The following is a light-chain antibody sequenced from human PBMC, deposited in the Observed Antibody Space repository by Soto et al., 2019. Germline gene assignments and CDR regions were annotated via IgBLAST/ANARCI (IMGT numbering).Light chain of an antibody. Sequence: EIVLTQSPATLSLSPGERATLSCRASQSVGSSLAWYQQKPGQAPRLLIYDASNRGTGIPARFSGSGSGTDFTLTIGSLEPDDFAVYYCQQRSNWQYTFGQGTRLDIK. J-gene: IGKJ2*01. CDR2: DAS. CDR1: QSVGSS. V-gene: IGKV3-11*01. CDR3: QQRSNWQYT.